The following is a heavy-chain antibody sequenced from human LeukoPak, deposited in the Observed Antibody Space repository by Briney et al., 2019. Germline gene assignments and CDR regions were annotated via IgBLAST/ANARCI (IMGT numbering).Heavy chain of an antibody. V-gene: IGHV4-34*01. CDR2: INHSGGT. J-gene: IGHJ4*02. CDR1: GGSFSDYY. Sequence: PSETLSLTCAVYGGSFSDYYWSWIRQPPGKGLEGIGEINHSGGTNYNPSLKSRVTISVDTSKNQFSLKLSSVTAADTAVYYCARLAVDDDFDYWDQGTLVTVSS. CDR3: ARLAVDDDFDY. D-gene: IGHD4-23*01.